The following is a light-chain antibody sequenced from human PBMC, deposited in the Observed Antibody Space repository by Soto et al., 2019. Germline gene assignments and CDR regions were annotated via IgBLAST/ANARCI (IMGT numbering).Light chain of an antibody. CDR2: KAS. J-gene: IGKJ2*01. CDR1: QNIDNW. CDR3: QQYKSLPYT. Sequence: DIQMTQSPATLSASVGDRVTITCRASQNIDNWLAWFQQKPGKAPNHPIYKASILETGAPSRFSGSGSGAEFTLTISSLQPDDFATYYCQQYKSLPYTFGQGTKLEMK. V-gene: IGKV1-5*03.